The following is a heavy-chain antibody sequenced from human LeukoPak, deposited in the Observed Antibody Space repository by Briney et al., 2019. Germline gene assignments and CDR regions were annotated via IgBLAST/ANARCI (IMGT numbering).Heavy chain of an antibody. CDR2: IYYRGST. D-gene: IGHD6-19*01. CDR3: ARVITVAGTGYFDY. J-gene: IGHJ4*02. CDR1: GGSISSGDFS. V-gene: IGHV4-30-4*01. Sequence: SQTLSLTCTVSGGSISSGDFSWSWIRQPPGKGLEWIGYIYYRGSTYYSPSLKSRGTISVDTSKNQFSLNLSSVTAADTAVYYCARVITVAGTGYFDYWGQGTLVTVS.